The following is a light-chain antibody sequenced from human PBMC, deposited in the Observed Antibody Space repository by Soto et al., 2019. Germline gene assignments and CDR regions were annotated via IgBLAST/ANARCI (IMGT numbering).Light chain of an antibody. Sequence: EIVLTQSPGTLSSSPGERSTLSCRASQSVSSSYLAWYQEKPGQAPRXXIYGASSRATGIPDRFSGSGSGTDFTLTISRLEPEDCAVYYGQQYGSSPITFGQGTRREIK. V-gene: IGKV3-20*01. J-gene: IGKJ5*01. CDR2: GAS. CDR1: QSVSSSY. CDR3: QQYGSSPIT.